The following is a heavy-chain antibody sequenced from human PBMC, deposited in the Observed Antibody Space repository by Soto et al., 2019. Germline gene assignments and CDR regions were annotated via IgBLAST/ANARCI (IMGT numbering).Heavy chain of an antibody. CDR2: INAGNGNT. D-gene: IGHD6-19*01. V-gene: IGHV1-3*01. J-gene: IGHJ4*02. Sequence: ASVKVSCKASGYTFTSYAMHWVRQAPGQRLEWMGWINAGNGNTKYSQKFQGRVTITRDTSASTAYMELSSLRSEDTAVYYCGRIGGRGWSGSLIFDYWGQGTLVTVPS. CDR3: GRIGGRGWSGSLIFDY. CDR1: GYTFTSYA.